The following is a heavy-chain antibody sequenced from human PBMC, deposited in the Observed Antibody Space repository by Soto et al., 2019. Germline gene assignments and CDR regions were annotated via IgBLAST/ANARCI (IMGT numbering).Heavy chain of an antibody. CDR1: GGSISSYY. D-gene: IGHD3-22*01. V-gene: IGHV4-59*08. CDR3: ARLTSGYYANFDY. J-gene: IGHJ4*02. Sequence: PSETLSLTCTVSGGSISSYYWSWVRQPPGKGLEWIGYIYYTGSTNYNPSLKSRVTISLDTSKNQFSLKLSSVTAADTAVYYCARLTSGYYANFDYRAQRTPVTVSS. CDR2: IYYTGST.